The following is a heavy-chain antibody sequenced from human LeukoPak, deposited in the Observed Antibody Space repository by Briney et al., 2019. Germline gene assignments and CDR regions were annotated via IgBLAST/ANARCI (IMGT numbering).Heavy chain of an antibody. CDR1: GFTFSSYA. Sequence: GGSLRLSCAASGFTFSSYAMSWVRQAPGKGLEWVSAISGSGGSTYYADSVKGRFTISRDNSKNTLFLQVNSLRAEDTAIYYCAKNGDRGAYCSGGSCYPYYYYYYMDVWGKGTTVTISS. CDR2: ISGSGGST. J-gene: IGHJ6*03. CDR3: AKNGDRGAYCSGGSCYPYYYYYYMDV. V-gene: IGHV3-23*01. D-gene: IGHD2-15*01.